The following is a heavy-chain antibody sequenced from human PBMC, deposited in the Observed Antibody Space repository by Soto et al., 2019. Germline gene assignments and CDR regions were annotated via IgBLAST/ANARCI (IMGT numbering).Heavy chain of an antibody. J-gene: IGHJ4*02. CDR1: GGSISSGGYY. CDR3: LRSIVA. D-gene: IGHD3-16*02. Sequence: QVQLQESGPGLVKPSQTLSLTCTVSGGSISSGGYYWSWIRQHPGKGLEWIGYIYYNGRPYYNPQLTGRDTKSVEPSKDQFSQEQCSVTVADTTEHSWLRSIVAWGQGTLVTVSS. CDR2: IYYNGRP. V-gene: IGHV4-31*03.